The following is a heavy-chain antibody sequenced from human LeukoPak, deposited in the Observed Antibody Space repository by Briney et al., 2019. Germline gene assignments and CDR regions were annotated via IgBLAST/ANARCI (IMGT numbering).Heavy chain of an antibody. CDR1: GDFFNVYY. V-gene: IGHV4-34*01. Sequence: SETVSLTCAVYGDFFNVYYWMWMPHPPGKGREGRGDINLCGSTNYNPSLKRRVTISVDTSKNQFSLKLSSVTAADTAVYYCARDDKWTTQTFDYWGQGTLVTVSS. J-gene: IGHJ4*02. CDR3: ARDDKWTTQTFDY. CDR2: INLCGST. D-gene: IGHD3-9*01.